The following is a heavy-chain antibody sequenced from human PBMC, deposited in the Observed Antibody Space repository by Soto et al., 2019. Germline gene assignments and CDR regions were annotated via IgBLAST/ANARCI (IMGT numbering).Heavy chain of an antibody. CDR3: ARARSSRWWVGYYYYGMDV. D-gene: IGHD6-13*01. J-gene: IGHJ6*02. Sequence: ASVKVSCKASGYTFTSYYMHWVRQAPGQGLEWMGIINPSGGSTSYAQKFQGRVTMTRGTSTSTVYMDLSSLRSEDTAVEYCARARSSRWWVGYYYYGMDVWGQVTTVTFSS. CDR1: GYTFTSYY. CDR2: INPSGGST. V-gene: IGHV1-46*01.